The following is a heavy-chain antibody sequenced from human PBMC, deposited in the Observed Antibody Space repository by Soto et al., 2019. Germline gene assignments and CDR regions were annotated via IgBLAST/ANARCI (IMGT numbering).Heavy chain of an antibody. D-gene: IGHD2-21*02. CDR3: ASFLDCGGDCYSGFDD. V-gene: IGHV4-4*08. J-gene: IGHJ4*02. Sequence: PSETLSLTCTIFGGSIDSYYWSWIRQAPGKGLEWIGHISDRGTTTYNPSLGSRVTISVDTSRNLFSLKLSSVTAADTAVYYCASFLDCGGDCYSGFDDWGQGTLVTVSS. CDR1: GGSIDSYY. CDR2: ISDRGTT.